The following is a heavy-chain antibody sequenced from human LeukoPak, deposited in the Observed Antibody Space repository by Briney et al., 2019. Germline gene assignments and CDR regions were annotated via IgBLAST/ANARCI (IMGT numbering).Heavy chain of an antibody. CDR1: GFTFSSYE. CDR2: ISSSGSTI. CDR3: ASGDILTGTLDY. Sequence: PGGSLRLSCAASGFTFSSYEMNWVRQAPGKGLEWVSYISSSGSTIYYADSVKGRFTISRDNAKNSLYLQMISLRAEDTAVYYCASGDILTGTLDYWGEGTLVTVSS. V-gene: IGHV3-48*03. J-gene: IGHJ4*02. D-gene: IGHD3-9*01.